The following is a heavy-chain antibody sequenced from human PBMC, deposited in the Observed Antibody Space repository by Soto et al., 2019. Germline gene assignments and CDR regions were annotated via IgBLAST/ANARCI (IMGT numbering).Heavy chain of an antibody. CDR2: ISNGGGST. D-gene: IGHD2-15*01. Sequence: EVQLSESGGGLVQPGGSLRLSCAASGFTFSSQAMSGVLQPQGKGLEWVPTISNGGGSTYQTDSVKGRFTISRDNSENTVYLEMNSLRDEDTAVYYCAKAQAGYCSGGSCYTGSDYWGQGTLVTVSS. J-gene: IGHJ4*02. V-gene: IGHV3-23*01. CDR3: AKAQAGYCSGGSCYTGSDY. CDR1: GFTFSSQA.